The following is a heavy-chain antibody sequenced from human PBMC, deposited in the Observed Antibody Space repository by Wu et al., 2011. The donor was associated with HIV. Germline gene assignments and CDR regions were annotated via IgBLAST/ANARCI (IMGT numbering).Heavy chain of an antibody. CDR1: GGSFRNSA. J-gene: IGHJ4*02. Sequence: QVQLVQSGAEVKKPGSSVKVSCKASGGSFRNSAISWVRQTPGQGLEWMGRIIPIFGTTNYTQKFQGRVTITADDSASTAYMELSSLRSDDTAVYYCARDGGILGYCSGGGCDQLGYWGQGTLVTVSS. D-gene: IGHD2-15*01. CDR3: ARDGGILGYCSGGGCDQLGY. CDR2: IIPIFGTT. V-gene: IGHV1-69*15.